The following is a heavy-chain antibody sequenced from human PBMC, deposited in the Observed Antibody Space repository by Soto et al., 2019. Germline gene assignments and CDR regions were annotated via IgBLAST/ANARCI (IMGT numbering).Heavy chain of an antibody. D-gene: IGHD3-10*01. J-gene: IGHJ4*02. CDR3: ARQHMVRGVMSDY. V-gene: IGHV4-39*01. Sequence: QLQLQESGPGLVKPSETLSLTCTVSGGSISSSSYYWGWIRQPPGKGLEWIGSIYYSGSTYYNPSLKSRVTISVDTSKNQFSLKLSSVTAADTAVYYCARQHMVRGVMSDYWGQGTLVTVSS. CDR1: GGSISSSSYY. CDR2: IYYSGST.